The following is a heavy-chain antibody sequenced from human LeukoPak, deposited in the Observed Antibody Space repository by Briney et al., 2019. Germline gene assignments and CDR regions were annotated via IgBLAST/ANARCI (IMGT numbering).Heavy chain of an antibody. V-gene: IGHV1-18*04. CDR3: ARDYYGSGSYYDMDAFDI. J-gene: IGHJ3*02. CDR2: ISSYNGNT. CDR1: GYTFVTYG. D-gene: IGHD3-10*01. Sequence: ASVKVSCKASGYTFVTYGISWGRPAPGQGLEWMGRISSYNGNTEYAQKFQGRVTMTTDTSTSTAYMQVRSLRSDDTAVYYCARDYYGSGSYYDMDAFDIWGQGTMVTVSS.